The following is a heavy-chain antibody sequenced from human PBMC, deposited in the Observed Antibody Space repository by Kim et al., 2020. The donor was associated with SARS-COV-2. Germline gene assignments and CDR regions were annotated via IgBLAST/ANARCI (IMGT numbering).Heavy chain of an antibody. V-gene: IGHV3-11*06. D-gene: IGHD1-1*01. CDR2: SRSDT. Sequence: SRSDTRTRDSVKGRFTISRDSSKNTLFLQLNSLRVEDTAIYFCTPFTYKDYWGQGTLVTVSS. J-gene: IGHJ4*02. CDR3: TPFTYKDY.